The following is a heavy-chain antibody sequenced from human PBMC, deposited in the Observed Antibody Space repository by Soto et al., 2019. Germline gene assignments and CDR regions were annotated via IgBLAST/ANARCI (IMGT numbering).Heavy chain of an antibody. CDR3: ARNIVEMATISAFDI. J-gene: IGHJ3*02. V-gene: IGHV1-69*13. CDR2: IYAIFGTA. D-gene: IGHD5-12*01. CDR1: RGTFSSYA. Sequence: GASVKVSCKASRGTFSSYAISWVRQAPGDGLERRGGIYAIFGTANYVLKFQRSVTLTADDSTSTAYMELSSLRSEETAVHDCARNIVEMATISAFDIWGQGTMVTVS.